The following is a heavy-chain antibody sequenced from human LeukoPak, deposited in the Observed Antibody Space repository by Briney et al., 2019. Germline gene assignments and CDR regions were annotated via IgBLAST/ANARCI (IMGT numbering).Heavy chain of an antibody. CDR2: IINSGGTT. V-gene: IGHV3-48*01. D-gene: IGHD6-13*01. Sequence: PGGSLRLSCAASGSTFSIHGMNWVRQTPGKGLEWVSYIINSGGTTYYADSVQGRFTISRDNAKNSLYLQMNSLRAEDTAVYYCARDRAAAGPYYYYYGMDVWGQGTTVTVSS. CDR1: GSTFSIHG. CDR3: ARDRAAAGPYYYYYGMDV. J-gene: IGHJ6*02.